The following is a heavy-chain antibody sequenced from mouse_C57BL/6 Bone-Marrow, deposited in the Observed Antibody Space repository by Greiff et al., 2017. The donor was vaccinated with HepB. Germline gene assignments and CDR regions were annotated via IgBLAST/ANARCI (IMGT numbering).Heavy chain of an antibody. V-gene: IGHV5-4*01. CDR2: ISDGGSYT. Sequence: EVMLVASGGGLVKPGGSLKLSCAASGFTFSSYAMSWVRQTPEKRLEWVATISDGGSYTYYPDNVKGRFTISRDNAKNTLYLQMSHLKSEDTAMYYCARDHYGSAWLAYWGQGTVVTVSA. D-gene: IGHD1-1*01. CDR3: ARDHYGSAWLAY. J-gene: IGHJ3*01. CDR1: GFTFSSYA.